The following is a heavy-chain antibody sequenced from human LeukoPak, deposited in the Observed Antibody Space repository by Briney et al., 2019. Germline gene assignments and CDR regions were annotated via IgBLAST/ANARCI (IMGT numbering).Heavy chain of an antibody. D-gene: IGHD3-10*02. V-gene: IGHV4-39*02. CDR2: IYYSGDT. CDR1: GGXITSPENY. J-gene: IGHJ4*02. Sequence: PSETLSLTCSVSGGXITSPENYWGWVRQPPGKGLEWIGNIYYSGDTYYNSSLRSRVTLSVDTSQNHFSLRLTSMTAADTAVYYCASIFYYSVPFWGQGALVIVSS. CDR3: ASIFYYSVPF.